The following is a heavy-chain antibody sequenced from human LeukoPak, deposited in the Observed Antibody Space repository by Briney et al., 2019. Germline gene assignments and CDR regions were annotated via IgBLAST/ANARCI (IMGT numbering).Heavy chain of an antibody. J-gene: IGHJ4*02. CDR1: GYTFTSYG. CDR3: ARDLHRITMVRGAPVDY. D-gene: IGHD3-10*01. Sequence: ASVKVSCKASGYTFTSYGISWVRQPPAQGLEWMGWISAYNGNTNYAQKLQGRVTMTTDTSTSPAYMELRSLRWDDTAVYYCARDLHRITMVRGAPVDYWGEGTLVTASS. V-gene: IGHV1-18*01. CDR2: ISAYNGNT.